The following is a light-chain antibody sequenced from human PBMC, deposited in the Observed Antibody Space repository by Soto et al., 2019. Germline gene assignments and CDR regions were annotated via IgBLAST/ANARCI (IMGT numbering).Light chain of an antibody. J-gene: IGLJ2*01. CDR1: SSNIGSHP. CDR2: SNN. CDR3: VAWDDSLNGVV. Sequence: QSVLTQPPSASGTPGQRVTISCSGSSSNIGSHPVNWYQQLPGTAPKLLIYSNNQRPSGVPDRFSGSKSGTSASLAISGLQSEDEADYYCVAWDDSLNGVVLGGGTKLTVL. V-gene: IGLV1-44*01.